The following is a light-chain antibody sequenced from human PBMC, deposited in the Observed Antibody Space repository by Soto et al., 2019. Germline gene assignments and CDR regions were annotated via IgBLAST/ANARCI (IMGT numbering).Light chain of an antibody. CDR3: QQRNVWPPIT. Sequence: VLTQSPATLSLSPGERATLSCRASQSIHTSLAWYQQKPGQPPLLVVYDSTLRANGVPDRFGGSRSGTEFTLTINNLEPEDFAVYYCQQRNVWPPITFGQGTRWRL. V-gene: IGKV3-11*01. J-gene: IGKJ5*01. CDR1: QSIHTS. CDR2: DST.